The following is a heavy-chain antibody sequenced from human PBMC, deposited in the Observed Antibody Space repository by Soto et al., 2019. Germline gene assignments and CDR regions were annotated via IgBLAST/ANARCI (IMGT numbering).Heavy chain of an antibody. Sequence: GGSLRLSCAASGFTFSSYWMHWVRQSPGKGLVWVSRINSDGSSTNYADSVKGRFTISRDNAKNTLFLQMNSLRAEDTALYYCARGYCSGGSCWDPSFDYWGQGTLVTVSS. V-gene: IGHV3-74*01. D-gene: IGHD2-15*01. CDR1: GFTFSSYW. J-gene: IGHJ4*02. CDR2: INSDGSST. CDR3: ARGYCSGGSCWDPSFDY.